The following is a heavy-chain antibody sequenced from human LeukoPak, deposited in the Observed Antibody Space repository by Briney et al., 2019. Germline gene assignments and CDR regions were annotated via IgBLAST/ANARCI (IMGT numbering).Heavy chain of an antibody. CDR3: AKDRSGSSVSYYDMDV. CDR2: ISDGGDNT. CDR1: GFSFHYYA. Sequence: GGSLRLSCAASGFSFHYYAMSWVRQAPGRGLEWVSVISDGGDNTCYAESVKGRFTISRDNSKDTLYLQMDSLGAEDTAVYFCAKDRSGSSVSYYDMDVWGQGTAVTVSS. V-gene: IGHV3-23*01. D-gene: IGHD3-22*01. J-gene: IGHJ6*02.